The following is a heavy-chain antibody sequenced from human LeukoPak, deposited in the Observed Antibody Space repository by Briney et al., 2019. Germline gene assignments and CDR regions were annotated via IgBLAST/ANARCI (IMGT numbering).Heavy chain of an antibody. Sequence: GGSLRLSCAASGFTVSGNYMNWVRQAPGKGLEWVSSISSSSSYIYYADSVKGRFTISRDNAKNSLYLQMNSLRAEDTAVYYCARGRPGVEFGGIDYWGQGTLVTVSS. J-gene: IGHJ4*02. CDR2: ISSSSSYI. V-gene: IGHV3-21*01. CDR3: ARGRPGVEFGGIDY. CDR1: GFTVSGNY. D-gene: IGHD3-10*01.